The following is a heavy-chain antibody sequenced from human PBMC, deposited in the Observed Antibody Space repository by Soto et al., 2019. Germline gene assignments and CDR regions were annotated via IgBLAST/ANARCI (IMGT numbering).Heavy chain of an antibody. CDR2: IYYSGST. J-gene: IGHJ5*02. CDR3: ARGRYNWNYDRGRGNWFDP. D-gene: IGHD1-7*01. Sequence: LSLTCTVSGGSISSYYWSWIRQPPGKGLEWIGYIYYSGSTNYNPSLKSRVTISVDTSKNQFSLQLNSVTAADTAVYYCARGRYNWNYDRGRGNWFDPWGQGTLVTVSS. V-gene: IGHV4-59*12. CDR1: GGSISSYY.